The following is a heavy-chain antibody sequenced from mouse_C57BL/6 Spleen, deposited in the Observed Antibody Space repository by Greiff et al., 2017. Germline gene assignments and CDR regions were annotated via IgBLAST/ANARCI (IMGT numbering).Heavy chain of an antibody. CDR3: ARDYYGSRGDY. D-gene: IGHD1-1*01. Sequence: EVKLMESGGGLVKPGGSLKLSCAASGFTFSDYGMHWVRQAPEKGLEWVAYISSGSSTIYYAATVKGRFTISRDNAKNTLFLQMTSLRSEDTAMDYCARDYYGSRGDYWGQGTTLTVSS. J-gene: IGHJ2*01. CDR2: ISSGSSTI. CDR1: GFTFSDYG. V-gene: IGHV5-17*01.